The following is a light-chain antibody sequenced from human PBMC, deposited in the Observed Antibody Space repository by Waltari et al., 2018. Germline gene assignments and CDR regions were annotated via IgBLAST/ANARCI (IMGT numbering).Light chain of an antibody. CDR3: QQRSNGPPYT. V-gene: IGKV3-11*01. Sequence: EIVLTQSPATLSLSPGERATLSCRASQSVSSYIAWYQQKPGQAPRLLIYDASNRATGIPARFSGSGSGTDFTLTISSLEPEDFAVYYCQQRSNGPPYTFGQGTKLEIK. CDR2: DAS. J-gene: IGKJ2*01. CDR1: QSVSSY.